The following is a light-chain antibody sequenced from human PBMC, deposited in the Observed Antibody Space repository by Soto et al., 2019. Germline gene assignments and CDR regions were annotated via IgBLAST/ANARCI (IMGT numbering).Light chain of an antibody. CDR1: QSVSTT. Sequence: EIVMTQSPLTLSVSPGEKATLSCRASQSVSTTLAWYQQKPGQAPRLLIYDASTRATGIPARFSGSGSGTEFTLAISSLQSEDFAVYYCQQYNNWPPGTFGQGTKVDIK. CDR2: DAS. CDR3: QQYNNWPPGT. V-gene: IGKV3-15*01. J-gene: IGKJ1*01.